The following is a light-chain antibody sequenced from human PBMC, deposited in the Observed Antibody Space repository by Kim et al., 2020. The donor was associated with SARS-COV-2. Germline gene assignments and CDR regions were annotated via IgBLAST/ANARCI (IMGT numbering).Light chain of an antibody. V-gene: IGLV3-21*04. J-gene: IGLJ1*01. CDR2: NDS. Sequence: NTTCVTGCITNSGSNVVRWYRQVPGPAPVLLIYNDSQRPSGVPARFSASNSGTSASLAISWLEAEDEADYYCQVWDDSSDRYVFGAGTKLTVL. CDR3: QVWDDSSDRYV. CDR1: ITNSGSNV.